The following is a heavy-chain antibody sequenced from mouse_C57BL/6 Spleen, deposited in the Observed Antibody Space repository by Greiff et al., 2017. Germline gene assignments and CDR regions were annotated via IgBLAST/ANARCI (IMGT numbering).Heavy chain of an antibody. CDR3: ARGNYGSNYFDY. D-gene: IGHD1-1*01. CDR1: GYTFTSYW. CDR2: IHPNSGST. J-gene: IGHJ2*01. V-gene: IGHV1-64*01. Sequence: QVQLQQPGAELVKPGASVKLSCKASGYTFTSYWMHWVKPRPGQGLEWIGMIHPNSGSTNYNEKFKSKATLTVDNSSSTAYMQLSSLTSEDSAVYYCARGNYGSNYFDYWGQGTTLTVSS.